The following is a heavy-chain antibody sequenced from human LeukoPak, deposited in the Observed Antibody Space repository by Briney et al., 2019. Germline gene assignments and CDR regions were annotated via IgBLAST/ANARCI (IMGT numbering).Heavy chain of an antibody. D-gene: IGHD3-9*01. V-gene: IGHV1-24*01. Sequence: GASVKVSCKVSGYTLTELSMHWVRQAPGKGLEWMGGFDPEDGETIYAQKFQGRVTMTRDTSISTAYMELSSLQSEDTAIYYCARGLGDYNTDWFPVSGYWGQGTLVTVSS. CDR1: GYTLTELS. J-gene: IGHJ4*02. CDR3: ARGLGDYNTDWFPVSGY. CDR2: FDPEDGET.